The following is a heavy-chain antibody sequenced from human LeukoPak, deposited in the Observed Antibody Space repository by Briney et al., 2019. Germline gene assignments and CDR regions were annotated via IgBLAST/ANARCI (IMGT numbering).Heavy chain of an antibody. J-gene: IGHJ5*02. D-gene: IGHD5-24*01. V-gene: IGHV3-7*01. CDR2: INQDGSEK. CDR3: ARDVATISNWFDP. CDR1: GFTFSSYA. Sequence: GSLRLSCVASGFTFSSYAMHWVRQAPGKGLEWVANINQDGSEKYYVDSVKGRFTISRDNAKNSLYLQMNSLRAEDTAVYYCARDVATISNWFDPWGQGTLVTVSS.